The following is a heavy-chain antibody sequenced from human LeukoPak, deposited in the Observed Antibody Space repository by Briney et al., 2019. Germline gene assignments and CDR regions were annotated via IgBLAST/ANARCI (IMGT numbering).Heavy chain of an antibody. CDR2: ISGSGGDT. CDR3: AKDQGYCSSTSCYADY. J-gene: IGHJ4*02. CDR1: GFTFSSYA. V-gene: IGHV3-23*01. Sequence: PGGSLRLSCAASGFTFSSYAMSWVRQAPGRGLAWVSAISGSGGDTYYADSVKGRFTISRDNSKNKLYLQMNSLRAEDTAVYYCAKDQGYCSSTSCYADYWGQGTLVTVSS. D-gene: IGHD2-2*01.